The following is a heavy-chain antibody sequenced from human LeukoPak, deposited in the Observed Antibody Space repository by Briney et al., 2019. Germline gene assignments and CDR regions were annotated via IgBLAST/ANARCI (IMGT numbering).Heavy chain of an antibody. V-gene: IGHV3-7*01. CDR1: GFTFSSYA. CDR2: IDQDGSET. J-gene: IGHJ4*02. CDR3: ARLYSTGWYGGPDY. D-gene: IGHD6-19*01. Sequence: PGGSLRLSCAASGFTFSSYAMRWVRQAPGKGLEWVANIDQDGSETYYVDSVKGRFTISRDNAKNSLYLQMSSLRAEDTAVYYCARLYSTGWYGGPDYWGQGTLVAVSS.